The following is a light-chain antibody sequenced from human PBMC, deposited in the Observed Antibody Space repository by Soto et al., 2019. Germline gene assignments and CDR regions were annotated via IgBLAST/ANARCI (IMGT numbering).Light chain of an antibody. J-gene: IGKJ3*01. CDR1: QAIRTA. CDR2: AAS. Sequence: IQLTQSPSSLSASVGDRVSIPRRASQAIRTALGWYQQKPGKVPKLLIYAASTLQSGVPSRFSGSGSGTDFSLTISSLQPEDVATYYCQKHNSAPLFFGPGTKVDIK. V-gene: IGKV1-17*01. CDR3: QKHNSAPLF.